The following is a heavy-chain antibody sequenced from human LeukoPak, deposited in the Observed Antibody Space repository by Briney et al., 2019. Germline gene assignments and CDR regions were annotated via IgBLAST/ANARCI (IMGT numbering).Heavy chain of an antibody. CDR3: AKSLRNYVY. CDR1: GFTFSSYA. CDR2: ITGGGLHT. Sequence: GGSLRLSCAASGFTFSSYAMTWVRQAPGRGLEWVSAITGGGLHTYYADSMKGRFTVSRDNSKNTLYLQMNSLRAEDTAVYYCAKSLRNYVYWGQGTLVTVSS. J-gene: IGHJ4*02. V-gene: IGHV3-23*01. D-gene: IGHD1-7*01.